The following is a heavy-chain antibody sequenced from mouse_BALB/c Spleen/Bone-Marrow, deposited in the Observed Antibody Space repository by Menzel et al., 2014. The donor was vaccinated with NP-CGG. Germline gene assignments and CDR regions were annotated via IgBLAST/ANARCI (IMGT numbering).Heavy chain of an antibody. J-gene: IGHJ3*01. CDR1: GFTFSSYA. CDR3: ARRDGYDAGAWFDY. CDR2: ISSGGNYT. Sequence: EVMLVESGGGLVKPGGSLKLSCAASGFTFSSYAMPWVRQTPEKRLEWVATISSGGNYTYYPDSAKGRFSISRDNAKNTRYVQMSSVRSKDAAVYYCARRDGYDAGAWFDYCGQGTLVTVSA. D-gene: IGHD2-2*01. V-gene: IGHV5-9-1*01.